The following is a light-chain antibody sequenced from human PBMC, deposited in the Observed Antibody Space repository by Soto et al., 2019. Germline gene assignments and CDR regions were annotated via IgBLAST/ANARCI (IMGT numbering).Light chain of an antibody. CDR2: GAF. V-gene: IGKV1-6*01. J-gene: IGKJ3*01. CDR1: QDVRNY. Sequence: LSSSGGKLLTLPCRASQDVRNYVGWYQQKPGKAPKFLIYGAFSLETGIPSRFSGSGYGTEFTLTINFLLPEDFAPYCCPPHSRRPCRFAHRTKADI. CDR3: PPHSRRPCR.